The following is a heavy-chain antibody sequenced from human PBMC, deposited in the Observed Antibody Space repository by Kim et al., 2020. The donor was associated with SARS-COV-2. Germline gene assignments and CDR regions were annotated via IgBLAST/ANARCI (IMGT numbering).Heavy chain of an antibody. Sequence: SVKVSCKASGGTFSSYAISWVRQAPGQGLEWMGGIIPIFGTANYAQKFQGRVTITADESTSTAYMELSSLRSEDTAVYYCARDLSGSGGSCSFDPWGQGTLVTVSS. CDR1: GGTFSSYA. J-gene: IGHJ5*02. V-gene: IGHV1-69*13. CDR3: ARDLSGSGGSCSFDP. D-gene: IGHD2-15*01. CDR2: IIPIFGTA.